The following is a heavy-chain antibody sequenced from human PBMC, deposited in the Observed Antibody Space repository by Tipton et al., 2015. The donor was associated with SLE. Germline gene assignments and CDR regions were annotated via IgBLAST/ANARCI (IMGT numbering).Heavy chain of an antibody. V-gene: IGHV3-7*01. CDR2: IKHDGSVQ. Sequence: SLRLSCAASGFTFETHWMNWVRQAPGKGLEWVANIKHDGSVQYYVDSVKGRFTISRDNAKKSLYLQMSSLRREDTAVYYCVRGGHFGAPFGLPCHYYGLNAWGQGTTVSVSS. J-gene: IGHJ6*02. D-gene: IGHD3-3*01. CDR3: VRGGHFGAPFGLPCHYYGLNA. CDR1: GFTFETHW.